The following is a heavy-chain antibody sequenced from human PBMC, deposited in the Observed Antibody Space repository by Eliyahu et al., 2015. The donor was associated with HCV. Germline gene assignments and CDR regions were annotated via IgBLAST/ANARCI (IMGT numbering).Heavy chain of an antibody. D-gene: IGHD3-10*01. CDR3: TTGAPGGFDYYLDV. CDR1: GFTFXXAW. V-gene: IGHV3-15*01. Sequence: EVQLVESGGGLVKPGGSLRLSCAASGFTFXXAWRXWVRQAPXKGLEXIGRIKSKTDGGTTDYAAPVKGRFTISRDDSKSTLYLQMNSLKTEDTAVYYCTTGAPGGFDYYLDVWGQGTTVTVSS. J-gene: IGHJ6*03. CDR2: IKSKTDGGTT.